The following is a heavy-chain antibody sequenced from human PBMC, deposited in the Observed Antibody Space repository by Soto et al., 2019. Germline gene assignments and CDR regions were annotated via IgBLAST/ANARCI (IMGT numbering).Heavy chain of an antibody. J-gene: IGHJ4*02. CDR3: TTRYYYDSSGYERRLDY. CDR2: IKSKTDGGTT. Sequence: GGSLRLSCAASGFTFSNAWMNWVRQAPGKGLEWVGRIKSKTDGGTTDYAAPVKGRFTISRDDSKNTLYLQMNSLKTEDTAVYYCTTRYYYDSSGYERRLDYWGQGTLVTVSS. D-gene: IGHD3-22*01. CDR1: GFTFSNAW. V-gene: IGHV3-15*07.